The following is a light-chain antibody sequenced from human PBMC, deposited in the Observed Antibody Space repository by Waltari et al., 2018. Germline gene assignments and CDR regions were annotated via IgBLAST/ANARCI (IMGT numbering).Light chain of an antibody. Sequence: QAVVTQEPSLTVSPGGTVPLTCGSSSGTVTSGHYPYWFQQKPGQAPRTLIFDTNNKHSWTPARFIGSLLGGKAALTLSGAQPEDEAVYYCLISSDDARVFGGGTKLTVL. V-gene: IGLV7-46*01. CDR3: LISSDDARV. CDR2: DTN. CDR1: SGTVTSGHY. J-gene: IGLJ2*01.